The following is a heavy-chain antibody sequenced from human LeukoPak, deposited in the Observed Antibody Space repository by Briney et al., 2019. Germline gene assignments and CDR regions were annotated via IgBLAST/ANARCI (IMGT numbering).Heavy chain of an antibody. V-gene: IGHV3-23*01. Sequence: GGSLRLSCAASGCTFSNYAMTWVRRAPGKGLEWVSVISGSGGGIYYADFVKGRFTISRDNSKNTLYLQMNSLRVEDTAAYYCAKAYGSGSNGVFHFDYWGQGTLVTVSS. J-gene: IGHJ4*02. CDR3: AKAYGSGSNGVFHFDY. CDR1: GCTFSNYA. CDR2: ISGSGGGI. D-gene: IGHD3-10*01.